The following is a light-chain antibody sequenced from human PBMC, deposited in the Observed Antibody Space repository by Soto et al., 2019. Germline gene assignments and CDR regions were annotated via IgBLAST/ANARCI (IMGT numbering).Light chain of an antibody. CDR2: GAS. J-gene: IGKJ5*01. Sequence: DIVMTQSPATLSVAPGERVTFSCRASQGVSRKLAWYQHKPGQAPRLLISGASTGATGIPARFSGSGSGTEFTLTISRLEPEDFAVYYCQQYVSPPITFGQGTRLEIK. CDR3: QQYVSPPIT. CDR1: QGVSRK. V-gene: IGKV3-15*01.